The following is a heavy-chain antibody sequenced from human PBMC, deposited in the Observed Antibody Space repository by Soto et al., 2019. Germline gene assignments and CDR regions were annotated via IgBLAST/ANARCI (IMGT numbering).Heavy chain of an antibody. CDR3: AREINGGHCGHDCVVIFDY. J-gene: IGHJ4*02. V-gene: IGHV1-69*02. Sequence: QVQLVQSGAEVKRPGSSVKVSCEASGASFTTYTVTWVRQAPGQGLEWMGRIIPVLNITKYAQNFQGRVTFTADLSSSTASMELSSLKSEDTAVYYCAREINGGHCGHDCVVIFDYWGQGTLVTVSS. D-gene: IGHD2-21*01. CDR1: GASFTTYT. CDR2: IIPVLNIT.